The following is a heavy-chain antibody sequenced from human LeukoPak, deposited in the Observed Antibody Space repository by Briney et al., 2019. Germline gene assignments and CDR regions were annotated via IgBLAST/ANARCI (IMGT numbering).Heavy chain of an antibody. CDR3: ARGPYSSSWYPLRGAFDI. J-gene: IGHJ3*02. D-gene: IGHD6-13*01. V-gene: IGHV4-4*07. CDR1: GGSISSYY. Sequence: PSETLSLTCTVSGGSISSYYWSWIRQPAGKGLEWIGRIYTSGSTNYTPSLKSRVTMSVDTSKNQFSLKLSSVTAADTAVYYCARGPYSSSWYPLRGAFDIWGQGTMVTVSS. CDR2: IYTSGST.